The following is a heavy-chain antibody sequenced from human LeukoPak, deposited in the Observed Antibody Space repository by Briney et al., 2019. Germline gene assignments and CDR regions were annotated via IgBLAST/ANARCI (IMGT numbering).Heavy chain of an antibody. V-gene: IGHV4-39*07. D-gene: IGHD1-26*01. J-gene: IGHJ5*02. CDR3: ARSGTPRRWFDP. Sequence: SETLSLTCTVSGGSISSSSYYWGWIRQPPGKGLEWIGSIYYSGSTNYNPSLKSRVTISVDTSKNQFSLKLSSVTAADTAVYYCARSGTPRRWFDPWGQGTLVTVSS. CDR1: GGSISSSSYY. CDR2: IYYSGST.